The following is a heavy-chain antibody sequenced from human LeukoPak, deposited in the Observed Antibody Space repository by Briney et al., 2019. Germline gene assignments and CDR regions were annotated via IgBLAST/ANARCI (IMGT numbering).Heavy chain of an antibody. V-gene: IGHV4-39*07. CDR2: IYYSGST. J-gene: IGHJ6*03. CDR3: ARTTEAHSWRTRYYDYYMDV. D-gene: IGHD6-13*01. Sequence: SETLSLTCTVSGGSLSSSSYYWGWIRQPPGKGLEWIGSIYYSGSTYYNPSLKSRATISVDTSKNQFSLKLSSVTAADTAVYYCARTTEAHSWRTRYYDYYMDVWGKGTTVTV. CDR1: GGSLSSSSYY.